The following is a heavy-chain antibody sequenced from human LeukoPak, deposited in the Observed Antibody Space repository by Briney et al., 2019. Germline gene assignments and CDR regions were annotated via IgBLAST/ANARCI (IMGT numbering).Heavy chain of an antibody. V-gene: IGHV1-2*02. CDR1: GYTFTGYY. Sequence: ASVKVSCKASGYTFTGYYMHWVRQAPGQGLEWMGWINPNSGGTNYAQKFQGRVTMTRDTSISTAYMELGRLRSDDTAVYSCARDKYLAAAGPDYWGQGTLVTVSS. J-gene: IGHJ4*02. D-gene: IGHD6-13*01. CDR2: INPNSGGT. CDR3: ARDKYLAAAGPDY.